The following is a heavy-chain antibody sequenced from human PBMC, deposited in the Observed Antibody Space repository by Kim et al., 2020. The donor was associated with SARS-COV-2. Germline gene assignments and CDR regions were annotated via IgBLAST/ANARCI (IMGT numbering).Heavy chain of an antibody. J-gene: IGHJ4*02. CDR2: IYHSGST. Sequence: SETLSLTCAVSGGSISSGGYSWSWIRQPPGKGLEWIGYIYHSGSTYYNPSLKSRVTISVDRSKNQFSLKLSSVTAADTAVYYCARTKSNWNDVDYWGQGTLVTVSS. V-gene: IGHV4-30-2*01. CDR3: ARTKSNWNDVDY. CDR1: GGSISSGGYS. D-gene: IGHD1-20*01.